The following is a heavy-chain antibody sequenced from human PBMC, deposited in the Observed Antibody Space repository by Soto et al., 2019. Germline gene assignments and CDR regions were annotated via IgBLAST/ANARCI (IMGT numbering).Heavy chain of an antibody. CDR2: IYYRGST. J-gene: IGHJ5*02. Sequence: QVQLQESGPGLVKPSQTLSLTCTVSGGSISSGGYYWSWIRQHPGKGLEWIGDIYYRGSTYYNPSLKSRVTISVDTSKNQFSLKLSSVTAADTAVYYCARDRPQQLVFDPWGQGTLVTVSS. V-gene: IGHV4-31*03. CDR1: GGSISSGGYY. D-gene: IGHD6-13*01. CDR3: ARDRPQQLVFDP.